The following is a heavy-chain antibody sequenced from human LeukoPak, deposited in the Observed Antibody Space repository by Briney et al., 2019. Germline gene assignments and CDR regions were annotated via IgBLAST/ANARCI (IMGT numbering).Heavy chain of an antibody. D-gene: IGHD4-17*01. Sequence: SVKVSCKASGFTFTSSAMQWVRQARGQRLGWIGWIVVGSGNTNYAQKFQERVTITRDMSTSTAYMELSSLRSEDTAVYYCAASPIRVYYGDYVRPSDYYYGMDVWGQGTTVTVSS. CDR2: IVVGSGNT. J-gene: IGHJ6*02. CDR3: AASPIRVYYGDYVRPSDYYYGMDV. V-gene: IGHV1-58*02. CDR1: GFTFTSSA.